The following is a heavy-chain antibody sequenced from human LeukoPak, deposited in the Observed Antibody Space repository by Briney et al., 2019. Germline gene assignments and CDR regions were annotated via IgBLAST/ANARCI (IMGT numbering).Heavy chain of an antibody. CDR2: IYHSGST. J-gene: IGHJ4*02. V-gene: IGHV4-30-2*01. CDR1: GGSISSGGYY. D-gene: IGHD6-6*01. Sequence: PLETLSLTCTVSGGSISSGGYYWSWIRQPPGKGLEWIGYIYHSGSTYYNPSLKSRVTISVDRSKNQFSLKLSSVTAADTAVYYCARGASSSQYWGQGTLVTVSS. CDR3: ARGASSSQY.